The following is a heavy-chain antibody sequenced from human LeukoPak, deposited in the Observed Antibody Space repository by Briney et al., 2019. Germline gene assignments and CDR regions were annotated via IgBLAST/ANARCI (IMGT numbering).Heavy chain of an antibody. CDR3: ARIAVAGTEDSQPDDY. CDR2: INPSGGST. CDR1: GYTFTSYY. V-gene: IGHV1-46*01. D-gene: IGHD6-19*01. Sequence: ASVKVSCKASGYTFTSYYMHWVRQAPGQGLEWMGIINPSGGSTSYAQKFQGRVTMTRDMSTSTVYMELSSLRSEDTAVYYCARIAVAGTEDSQPDDYWGQGTLVTVSS. J-gene: IGHJ4*02.